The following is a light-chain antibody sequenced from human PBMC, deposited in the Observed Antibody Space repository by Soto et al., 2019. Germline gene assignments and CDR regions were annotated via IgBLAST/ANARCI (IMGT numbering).Light chain of an antibody. Sequence: EIVMTQSPATLSVSPGERATLSCRARQSVNSNLAWYQQKPGQAPRLLIYGASTRATGIPARFSGSGSGTEFTLTISSLQSEDFAVYYCQQYNKWPPITFGQGTRLEIK. V-gene: IGKV3-15*01. CDR1: QSVNSN. J-gene: IGKJ5*01. CDR2: GAS. CDR3: QQYNKWPPIT.